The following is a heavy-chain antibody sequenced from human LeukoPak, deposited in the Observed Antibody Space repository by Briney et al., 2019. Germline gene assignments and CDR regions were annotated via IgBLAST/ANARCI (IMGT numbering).Heavy chain of an antibody. CDR2: MYYSGNT. Sequence: PSETLFLTCTVSGGSTSSSNYYWGWIRQPPGKGLEWNGSMYYSGNTDYNPSLKSRVTISVDTSKNQFSLKVNSVTAADTAVYYCARTLGWASSRYPFDGWGQGTLVTVSS. CDR3: ARTLGWASSRYPFDG. D-gene: IGHD3-16*02. CDR1: GGSTSSSNYY. J-gene: IGHJ4*02. V-gene: IGHV4-39*01.